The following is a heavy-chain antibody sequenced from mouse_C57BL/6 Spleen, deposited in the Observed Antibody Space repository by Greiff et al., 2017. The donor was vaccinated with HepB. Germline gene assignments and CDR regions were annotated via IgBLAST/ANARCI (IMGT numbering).Heavy chain of an antibody. CDR3: ARGLMVPYFDY. Sequence: EVKVVESGGGLVKPGGSLKLSCAASGFTFSDYGMHWVRQAPEKGLEWVAYISSGSSTIYYADTVKGRFTISRDNAKNTLFLQMTSLRSEDTAMYYCARGLMVPYFDYWGQGTTLTVSS. J-gene: IGHJ2*01. CDR2: ISSGSSTI. V-gene: IGHV5-17*01. CDR1: GFTFSDYG. D-gene: IGHD2-3*01.